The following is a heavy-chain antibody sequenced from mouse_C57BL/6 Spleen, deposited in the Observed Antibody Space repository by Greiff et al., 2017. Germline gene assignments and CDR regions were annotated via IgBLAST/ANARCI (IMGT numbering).Heavy chain of an antibody. CDR2: IYWDDDK. V-gene: IGHV8-12*01. Sequence: QVTLNESGPGILQSSQTLSLTCSFSGFSLSTSGMGVSWIRQPSGKGLEWLAHIYWDDDKRYNPSLKSRLTISKDTSRNQVFLKITSVDTADTATYYCARRAMITTVVAHWYFDVWGTGTTVTVSS. CDR3: ARRAMITTVVAHWYFDV. CDR1: GFSLSTSGMG. J-gene: IGHJ1*03. D-gene: IGHD1-1*01.